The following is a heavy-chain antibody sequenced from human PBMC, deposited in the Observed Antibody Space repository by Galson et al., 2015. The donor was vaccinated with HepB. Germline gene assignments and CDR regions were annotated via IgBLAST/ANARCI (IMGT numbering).Heavy chain of an antibody. CDR1: GFTFSSYA. Sequence: SLRLSCAASGFTFSSYAMHWVRQAPGKGLEWVAVISYDGSNKYYADSVKGRFTISRDNSKNTLYLQMNSLRAEDTAVYYCASRKKGDYGEGGFDYWGQGTLVTVSS. J-gene: IGHJ4*02. D-gene: IGHD4-17*01. CDR3: ASRKKGDYGEGGFDY. V-gene: IGHV3-30-3*01. CDR2: ISYDGSNK.